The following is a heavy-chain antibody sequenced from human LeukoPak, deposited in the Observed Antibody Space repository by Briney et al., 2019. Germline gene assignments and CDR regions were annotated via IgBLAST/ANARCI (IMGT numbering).Heavy chain of an antibody. CDR3: ARVVWGSYRYAN. CDR2: IYYSGST. J-gene: IGHJ4*02. D-gene: IGHD3-16*02. Sequence: SETLSLTCTVPGGSISSYYWSWIRQPPGKGLEWIGYIYYSGSTNYTPSLKSRVTISVDTSKNQFSVKLSSVTAADTAVYYCARVVWGSYRYANWGQGTLVTVSS. CDR1: GGSISSYY. V-gene: IGHV4-59*01.